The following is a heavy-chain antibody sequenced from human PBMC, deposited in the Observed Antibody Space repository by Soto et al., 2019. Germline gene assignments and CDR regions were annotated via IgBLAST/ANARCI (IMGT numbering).Heavy chain of an antibody. J-gene: IGHJ6*02. D-gene: IGHD2-2*01. CDR1: GDSVSSNSAA. Sequence: PSQTLSLTCAISGDSVSSNSAAWNWIRQSPSRGLEWLGRTYYRSKWYNDYAVSVKSRITINPDTSKNQFSLQLNSVTPEDTAVYYCASSVVVVQAAHQTYYYYYGMDVWGQGTTVTVYS. V-gene: IGHV6-1*01. CDR3: ASSVVVVQAAHQTYYYYYGMDV. CDR2: TYYRSKWYN.